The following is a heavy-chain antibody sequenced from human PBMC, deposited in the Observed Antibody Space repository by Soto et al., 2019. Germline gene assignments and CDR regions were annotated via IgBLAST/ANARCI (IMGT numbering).Heavy chain of an antibody. Sequence: PGESLKISCKGSGYSFAGYWIAWVRQKPGKGLEWMGRIDPSDSQTYYSPSFRGHVTISATKSITTVFLQWSSLRASDTAMYYCARQIYDSDTGPNFQYYFDSWGQGTPVTVSS. D-gene: IGHD3-22*01. J-gene: IGHJ4*02. CDR1: GYSFAGYW. CDR2: IDPSDSQT. V-gene: IGHV5-10-1*01. CDR3: ARQIYDSDTGPNFQYYFDS.